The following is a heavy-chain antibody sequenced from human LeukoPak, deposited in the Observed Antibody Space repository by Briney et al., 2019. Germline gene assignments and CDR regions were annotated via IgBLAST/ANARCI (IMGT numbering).Heavy chain of an antibody. CDR1: GGSINSDTYY. CDR3: ARGRGITTARGAPSWFDP. Sequence: PSETLSLTCTVSGGSINSDTYYWTWIRQPAGKGLEWIGRIYTTGSPSYNPSLKSRVTISIDTSNNQLSLKLSSVSAADTAVYYCARGRGITTARGAPSWFDPWGQGTLVTVSS. V-gene: IGHV4-61*02. CDR2: IYTTGSP. D-gene: IGHD3-10*01. J-gene: IGHJ5*02.